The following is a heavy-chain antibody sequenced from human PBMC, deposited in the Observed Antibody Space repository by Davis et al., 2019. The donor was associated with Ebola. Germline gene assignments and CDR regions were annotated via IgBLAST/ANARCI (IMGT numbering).Heavy chain of an antibody. CDR1: GGTFSSYT. CDR2: IIPILGIA. CDR3: ATPTTKGFDY. Sequence: SVKVSCKASGGTFSSYTISWVRQAPGQGLEWMGRIIPILGIANYAQKFQGRVTITADKSTSTAYMELSRLRSDDTAVYYSATPTTKGFDYWGQGTLVTVSS. J-gene: IGHJ4*02. D-gene: IGHD1-14*01. V-gene: IGHV1-69*02.